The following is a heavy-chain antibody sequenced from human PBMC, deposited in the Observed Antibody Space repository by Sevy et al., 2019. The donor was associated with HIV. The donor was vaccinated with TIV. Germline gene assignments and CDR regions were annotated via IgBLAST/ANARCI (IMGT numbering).Heavy chain of an antibody. V-gene: IGHV4-59*01. D-gene: IGHD5-12*01. CDR1: GGPFSGYH. Sequence: SETLSLICTVSGGPFSGYHWAWIRQTPGKGLEYIGYIYYSGSTNYNPSLKSRVTISVDTSKNQFSLRLSSVTAADTAVYYCARAPPVRSGDDSLNWFDPWGQGTLVTVSS. CDR3: ARAPPVRSGDDSLNWFDP. CDR2: IYYSGST. J-gene: IGHJ5*02.